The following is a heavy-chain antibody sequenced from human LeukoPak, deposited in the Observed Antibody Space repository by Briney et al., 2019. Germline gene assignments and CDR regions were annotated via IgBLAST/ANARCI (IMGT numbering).Heavy chain of an antibody. D-gene: IGHD6-19*01. V-gene: IGHV4-39*01. CDR3: ARVSYGSGLGY. CDR1: GGSISSSSYY. J-gene: IGHJ4*02. CDR2: IYYSGST. Sequence: SETLSLTCTVSGGSISSSSYYWGWIRQPPGKGLEWIGSIYYSGSTYYNPSLKSRVTISVDTSKNQFSLKLSSVTAADTAVYYCARVSYGSGLGYWGQGTLVTVSS.